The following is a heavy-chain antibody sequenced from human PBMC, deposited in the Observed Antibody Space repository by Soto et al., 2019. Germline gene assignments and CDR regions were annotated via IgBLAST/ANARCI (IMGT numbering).Heavy chain of an antibody. V-gene: IGHV1-69*13. CDR2: IIPIFGSA. CDR1: GGTKSNYA. J-gene: IGHJ5*02. Sequence: SPVNLYRKTSGGTKSNYASAWVRQAKRQGLEWLGRIIPIFGSATYAQKFQGRVTITADESTTTAYMELSSLRSDDTAVYFCAKDGGRDGYFGHWFGPWGQGTLVTRLL. D-gene: IGHD5-12*01. CDR3: AKDGGRDGYFGHWFGP.